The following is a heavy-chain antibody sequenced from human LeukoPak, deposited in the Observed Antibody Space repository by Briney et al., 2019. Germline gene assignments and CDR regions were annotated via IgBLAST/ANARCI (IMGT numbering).Heavy chain of an antibody. V-gene: IGHV4-4*07. D-gene: IGHD1-26*01. J-gene: IGHJ5*02. CDR2: IYSSGSN. CDR3: ARFGRGATTRWFDP. Sequence: SETLSLTCTVSGGSISGYFWSWIRQPAGKGLEWIGRIYSSGSNNYNPSLKSRVTMSLDTSKNHLSLNLSSVTAADTAVYYCARFGRGATTRWFDPWGQGTQVTVSS. CDR1: GGSISGYF.